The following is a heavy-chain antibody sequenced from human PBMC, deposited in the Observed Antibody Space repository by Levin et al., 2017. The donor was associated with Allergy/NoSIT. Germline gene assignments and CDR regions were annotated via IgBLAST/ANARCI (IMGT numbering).Heavy chain of an antibody. CDR1: GYTFTGYY. J-gene: IGHJ4*02. CDR3: ARDRGYSSSWNDFDY. Sequence: ASVKVSCKASGYTFTGYYMHWVRQAPGQGLEWMGWINPNSGGTNYAQKFQGRVTMTRDTSISTAYMELSRLRSDDTAVYYCARDRGYSSSWNDFDYWGQGTLVTVSS. V-gene: IGHV1-2*02. D-gene: IGHD6-13*01. CDR2: INPNSGGT.